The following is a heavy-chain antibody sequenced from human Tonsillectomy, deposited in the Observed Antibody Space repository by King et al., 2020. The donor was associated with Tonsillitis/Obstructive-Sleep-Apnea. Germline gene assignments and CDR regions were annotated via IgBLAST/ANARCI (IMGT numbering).Heavy chain of an antibody. CDR3: ARTDVRAYYMDV. CDR2: ISSSSSYI. J-gene: IGHJ6*03. D-gene: IGHD3-10*02. Sequence: VQLVESGGGLVKPGGSLRLSCAASGFTFSSYSMNWVRQAPGKGLEWVSSISSSSSYIYYADSVKGRFTISRDNAKNSRYLQMNSLRAEDTAVYYCARTDVRAYYMDVWGKGTTVTVSS. V-gene: IGHV3-21*01. CDR1: GFTFSSYS.